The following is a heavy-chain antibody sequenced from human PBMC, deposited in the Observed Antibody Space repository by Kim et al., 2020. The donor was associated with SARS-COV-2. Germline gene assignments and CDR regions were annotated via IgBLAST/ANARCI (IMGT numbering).Heavy chain of an antibody. J-gene: IGHJ4*02. CDR3: ARVRGESSGWYVDY. V-gene: IGHV4-59*11. CDR1: GGSISSHY. CDR2: IYYSGST. Sequence: SQTLSLTCTVSGGSISSHYWSWIRQPPGKGLEWIGYIYYSGSTNYNPSLKSRVTISVDTSKNQFSLKLSSVTAADTAVYYCARVRGESSGWYVDYWGQGTLVTVSS. D-gene: IGHD6-19*01.